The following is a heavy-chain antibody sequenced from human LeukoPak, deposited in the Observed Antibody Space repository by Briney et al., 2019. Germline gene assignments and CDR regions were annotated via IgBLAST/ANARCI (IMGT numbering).Heavy chain of an antibody. CDR1: GFTLSSYG. Sequence: GGSLRLSCAASGFTLSSYGMHWVRQAPGKGLEWVAFIRYDGSNKYYADSVKGRFTISRDNSKNTLYLQMNSLRAEDTAVYYCASHPQADFDYWGQGTLVTVSS. J-gene: IGHJ4*02. CDR3: ASHPQADFDY. CDR2: IRYDGSNK. V-gene: IGHV3-30*02.